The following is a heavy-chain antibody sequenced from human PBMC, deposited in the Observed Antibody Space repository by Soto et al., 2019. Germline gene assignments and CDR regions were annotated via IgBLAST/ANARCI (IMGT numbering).Heavy chain of an antibody. CDR3: ARDGVKGCSGGSCYAAFDI. CDR1: GYTFTSYG. Sequence: QVQLVQSGAEVKKPGASVKVSCKASGYTFTSYGISWVRQAPGQGLEWMGWISAYNGNTNYAQKLQGRVTMTTDTSTSTAYMELRSPRSDDTAVHYCARDGVKGCSGGSCYAAFDIWGQGTMVTVSS. J-gene: IGHJ3*02. D-gene: IGHD2-15*01. CDR2: ISAYNGNT. V-gene: IGHV1-18*01.